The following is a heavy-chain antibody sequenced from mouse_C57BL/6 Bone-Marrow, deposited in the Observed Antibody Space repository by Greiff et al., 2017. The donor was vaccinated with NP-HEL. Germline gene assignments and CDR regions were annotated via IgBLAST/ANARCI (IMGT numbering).Heavy chain of an antibody. D-gene: IGHD2-4*01. J-gene: IGHJ3*01. CDR3: TREGGIYYDYDGFAY. Sequence: EVKLMESGEGLVKPGGSLKLSCAASGFTFSSYAMSWVRQTPEKRLEWVAYISSGGDYIYYAYTVKGRFTISRDNARNTLYLQMSSLKSEDTAMYYCTREGGIYYDYDGFAYWGQGTLVTVSA. CDR1: GFTFSSYA. V-gene: IGHV5-9-1*02. CDR2: ISSGGDYI.